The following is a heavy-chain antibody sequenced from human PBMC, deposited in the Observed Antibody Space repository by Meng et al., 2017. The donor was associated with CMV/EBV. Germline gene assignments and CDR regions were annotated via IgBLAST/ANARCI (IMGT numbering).Heavy chain of an antibody. D-gene: IGHD2-15*01. Sequence: LSLSCAASGFTVSSSYMSWVRQAPGRGLGWVAVIYSGGSTYYADSVKGRFTISRDNSKNTLYLQMNSLRAEDTAVYYCARGTPQFDPWGQGTLVTVSS. J-gene: IGHJ5*02. CDR1: GFTVSSSY. CDR3: ARGTPQFDP. V-gene: IGHV3-66*02. CDR2: IYSGGST.